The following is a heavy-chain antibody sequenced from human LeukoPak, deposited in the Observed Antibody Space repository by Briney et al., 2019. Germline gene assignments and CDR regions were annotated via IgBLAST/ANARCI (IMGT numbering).Heavy chain of an antibody. J-gene: IGHJ6*03. CDR3: ARRAGYGSGSYPSGYYYYMDV. D-gene: IGHD3-10*01. V-gene: IGHV3-21*01. CDR2: ISSSSSYI. Sequence: GGSLRLSCAASGFTFSSYSMNWVRQAPGKGLEWVSSISSSSSYIYYADSVKGRFTISRDNAKNSLYLQMNSLRAEDTAVYYCARRAGYGSGSYPSGYYYYMDVWGKGTTVTISS. CDR1: GFTFSSYS.